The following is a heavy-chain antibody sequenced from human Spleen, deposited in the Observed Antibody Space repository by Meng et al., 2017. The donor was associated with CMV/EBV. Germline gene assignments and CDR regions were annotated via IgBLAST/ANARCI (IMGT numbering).Heavy chain of an antibody. CDR2: ISSSGSTI. J-gene: IGHJ4*02. V-gene: IGHV3-48*03. Sequence: GGSLRLSCAASGFTFSSYEMNWVRQAPGKGLEWVSYISSSGSTIYYADSVKGRFTISRDNSKNTLYLQMNSLRTGDTAVYYCARSPKYSSGWYIDSWGQGTLVTVSS. CDR3: ARSPKYSSGWYIDS. CDR1: GFTFSSYE. D-gene: IGHD6-19*01.